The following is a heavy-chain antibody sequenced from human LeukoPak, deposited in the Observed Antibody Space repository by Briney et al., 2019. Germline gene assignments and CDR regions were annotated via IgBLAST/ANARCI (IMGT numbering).Heavy chain of an antibody. Sequence: ASVKVSCKASGYTFTNYYIHWVRQAPGQGLEWMGIINPSGGSTNYAQKFQGRVTMTTDTSSITVYMEVSSLRSEDTAVYYCARWRTTYLDYWGQGTLVTVSS. D-gene: IGHD1/OR15-1a*01. CDR2: INPSGGST. CDR1: GYTFTNYY. CDR3: ARWRTTYLDY. V-gene: IGHV1-46*01. J-gene: IGHJ4*02.